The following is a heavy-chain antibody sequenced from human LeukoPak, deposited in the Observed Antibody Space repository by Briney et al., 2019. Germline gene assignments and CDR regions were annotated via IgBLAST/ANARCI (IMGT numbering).Heavy chain of an antibody. CDR3: ASGHSSGWYYFDY. Sequence: GGSLRLSCAASRFSFWNYWMSWVRQAPGKGLEWVANIKEDGSEKYYVDSVKGRFTISRDNSKNTLSLQMNSLRAEDTAVYYCASGHSSGWYYFDYWGQGTLVTVSS. V-gene: IGHV3-7*03. CDR2: IKEDGSEK. CDR1: RFSFWNYW. D-gene: IGHD6-19*01. J-gene: IGHJ4*02.